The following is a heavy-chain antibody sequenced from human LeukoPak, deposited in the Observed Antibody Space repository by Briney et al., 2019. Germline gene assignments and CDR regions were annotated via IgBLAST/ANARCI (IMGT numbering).Heavy chain of an antibody. CDR2: ISGSGGST. CDR3: AKRGPIYSSTPGNYFDY. CDR1: GFTFSSYA. V-gene: IGHV3-23*01. J-gene: IGHJ4*02. Sequence: GGSLRLSCAASGFTFSSYAMSWVRQAPGKGLEWVSAISGSGGSTYYADSVKGRFTISRDNSKNTLYLQMKALRDEDTATYYCAKRGPIYSSTPGNYFDYWGQGTLVTVSS. D-gene: IGHD3-10*01.